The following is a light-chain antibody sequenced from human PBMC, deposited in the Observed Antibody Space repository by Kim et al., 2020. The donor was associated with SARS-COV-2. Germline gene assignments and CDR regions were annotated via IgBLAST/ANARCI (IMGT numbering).Light chain of an antibody. Sequence: GDRVTITCRASQAISTYLAWYQQKPGKAPKLLIYAASTLQSGVPSRFSGSGSGTDFTLTINCLQSEDFATYYCQQYYTYPRAFGQGTKVDIK. CDR1: QAISTY. CDR3: QQYYTYPRA. J-gene: IGKJ1*01. V-gene: IGKV1-8*01. CDR2: AAS.